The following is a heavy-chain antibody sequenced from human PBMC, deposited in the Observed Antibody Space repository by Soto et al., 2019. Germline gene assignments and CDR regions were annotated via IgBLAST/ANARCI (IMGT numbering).Heavy chain of an antibody. CDR3: AGEESAYAFDI. J-gene: IGHJ3*02. Sequence: GALRLSCAASGFTVSRNYMSWVRQAPGKGLEWVSVIYSGGSTYYADSVKGRFTISRDNSKNTLYLQMNSLRAEDTAVYYCAGEESAYAFDIWGQGTMVTVSS. D-gene: IGHD2-15*01. CDR2: IYSGGST. CDR1: GFTVSRNY. V-gene: IGHV3-66*01.